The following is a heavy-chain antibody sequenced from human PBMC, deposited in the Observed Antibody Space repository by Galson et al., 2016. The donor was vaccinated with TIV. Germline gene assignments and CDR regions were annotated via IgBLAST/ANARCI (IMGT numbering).Heavy chain of an antibody. Sequence: EPLSLTSTVSGGSIKTCYCTCIRQPPGKGLEWVEHVYYSGSTDYNPSLKSRVTISIDNSKTKFYLKLNSVTAPDTAVYFCASDKNWFETVDRFYYYLDVWGKGTTVTVSS. V-gene: IGHV4-59*12. CDR1: GGSIKTCY. J-gene: IGHJ6*03. D-gene: IGHD3-10*01. CDR2: VYYSGST. CDR3: ASDKNWFETVDRFYYYLDV.